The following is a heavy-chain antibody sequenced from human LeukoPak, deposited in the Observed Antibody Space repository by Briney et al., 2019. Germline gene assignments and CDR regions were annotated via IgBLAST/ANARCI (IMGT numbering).Heavy chain of an antibody. V-gene: IGHV4-39*01. D-gene: IGHD1-26*01. CDR1: GGSISSSSYY. CDR2: IYYSGST. CDR3: ASRRTEDSGSFV. Sequence: SETLSLTCTVSGGSISSSSYYWGWIRQPPGKGLEWIGSIYYSGSTYYNPSLKSRVTISVDTSKNQFSLKLSSVTAADTAVYYCASRRTEDSGSFVWGQGTLVTVSS. J-gene: IGHJ4*02.